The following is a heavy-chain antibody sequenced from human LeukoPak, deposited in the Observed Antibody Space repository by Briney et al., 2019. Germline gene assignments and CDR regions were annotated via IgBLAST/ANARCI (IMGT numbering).Heavy chain of an antibody. Sequence: PGGSLRLSCAVSGFKFRSYWMHWVRQAPGKGLVWVSRINTDGSSASYADSVKGRFTIPRDNAKNTLYLQMNSLRAEDTAVYYCARDLDYEAGDAFDIWGQGIMVAVSS. D-gene: IGHD4-17*01. CDR2: INTDGSSA. J-gene: IGHJ3*02. CDR3: ARDLDYEAGDAFDI. V-gene: IGHV3-74*01. CDR1: GFKFRSYW.